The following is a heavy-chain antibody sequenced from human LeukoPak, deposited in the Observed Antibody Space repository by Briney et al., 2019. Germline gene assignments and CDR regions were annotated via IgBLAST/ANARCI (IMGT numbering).Heavy chain of an antibody. CDR1: GFTFSSYA. J-gene: IGHJ5*02. CDR2: ISYDGSNK. D-gene: IGHD6-6*01. Sequence: GGSLRLSCEAYGFTFSSYAMHWVRQAPGKGLEWVAIISYDGSNKYYADYVKGRFTISRDNSKNMLYLQMHSLRAEDTAVYFCARDRFPHSSSSQLDPWGQGTLVTVSS. V-gene: IGHV3-30-3*01. CDR3: ARDRFPHSSSSQLDP.